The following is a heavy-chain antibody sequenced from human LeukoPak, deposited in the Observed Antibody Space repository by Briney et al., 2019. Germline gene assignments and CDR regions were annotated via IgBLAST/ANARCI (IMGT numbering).Heavy chain of an antibody. CDR1: GGSISSSSYY. J-gene: IGHJ4*02. CDR3: ATMVRGVIHY. V-gene: IGHV4-39*01. D-gene: IGHD3-10*01. Sequence: SETLSLTCTVSGGSISSSSYYWGWIRQPPGKGLEWIGSTYYSGSTYYNPSLKSRVTISVDTSKNQFSLKLSSVTAADTAVYYCATMVRGVIHYWGQGTLVTVSS. CDR2: TYYSGST.